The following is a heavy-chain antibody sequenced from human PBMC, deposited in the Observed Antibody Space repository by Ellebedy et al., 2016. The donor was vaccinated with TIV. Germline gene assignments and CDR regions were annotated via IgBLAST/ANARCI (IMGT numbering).Heavy chain of an antibody. Sequence: ASVKVSCXASGYTFTGYYMHWVRQAPGQGLEWMGWIVVGSGNTNYAQKFQGRVTMTRDTSTSTVYMELSSLRSEDTAVYYCARASMIVVGGWFDPWGQGTLVTVSS. J-gene: IGHJ5*02. CDR3: ARASMIVVGGWFDP. CDR2: IVVGSGNT. V-gene: IGHV1-46*01. D-gene: IGHD3-22*01. CDR1: GYTFTGYY.